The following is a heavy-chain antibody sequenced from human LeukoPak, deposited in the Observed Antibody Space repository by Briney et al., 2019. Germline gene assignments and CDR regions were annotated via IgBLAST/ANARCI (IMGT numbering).Heavy chain of an antibody. Sequence: GGSLRLSCAGSGFTFGGYVMHWFRQTPGKGLEWVAVIAYDGSRAFYADSVKGRFTISRDNSKNTMSVQMDDLRAEDTAVYYCTRYNNEPFDYWGQGTLLTV. CDR1: GFTFGGYV. CDR2: IAYDGSRA. CDR3: TRYNNEPFDY. J-gene: IGHJ4*02. D-gene: IGHD1-14*01. V-gene: IGHV3-33*01.